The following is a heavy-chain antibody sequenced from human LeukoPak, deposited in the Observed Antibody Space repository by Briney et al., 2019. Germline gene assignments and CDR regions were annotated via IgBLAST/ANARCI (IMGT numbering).Heavy chain of an antibody. V-gene: IGHV4-4*07. D-gene: IGHD6-13*01. Sequence: SETLSLTCTVSGGSISSYYWSWIRQPAGKGLEWIGRIYTSGSTNYNPSLKSRVTMSVDTSKNQFSLKLSSVTAADTAVYYCARDSITAAGTQRYNWFDPWGQGTLVTVSS. CDR1: GGSISSYY. CDR2: IYTSGST. CDR3: ARDSITAAGTQRYNWFDP. J-gene: IGHJ5*02.